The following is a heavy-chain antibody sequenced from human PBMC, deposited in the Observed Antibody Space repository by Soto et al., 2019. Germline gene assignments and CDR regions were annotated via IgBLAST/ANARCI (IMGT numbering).Heavy chain of an antibody. CDR3: AGGRIVVVGSRAYYGMDV. Sequence: QVHLLLPSGAEVKKPGSSVKVSCKASGGTPSNSAISWVRQAPGQGLEWMGGIIPVFGLVKYAQNFQGRVTITADESTNTEYMELSSLRPEDTAVYYCAGGRIVVVGSRAYYGMDVWGQGNTVTVSS. CDR2: IIPVFGLV. D-gene: IGHD3-22*01. V-gene: IGHV1-69*01. J-gene: IGHJ6*02. CDR1: GGTPSNSA.